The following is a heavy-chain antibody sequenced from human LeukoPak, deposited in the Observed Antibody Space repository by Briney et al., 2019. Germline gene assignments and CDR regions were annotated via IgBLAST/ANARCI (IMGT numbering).Heavy chain of an antibody. CDR3: ARDFDYYGSGSYRSGAFDI. CDR1: GGSISSGSYY. CDR2: IYTSGST. Sequence: NPSETLSLTCTVSGGSISSGSYYWSWIRQPAGKGLEWIGRIYTSGSTNYNPSLKSRVTISVDTSKNQFSLKLSSVTAADTAVYYCARDFDYYGSGSYRSGAFDIWGQGTMVTVSS. V-gene: IGHV4-61*02. D-gene: IGHD3-10*01. J-gene: IGHJ3*02.